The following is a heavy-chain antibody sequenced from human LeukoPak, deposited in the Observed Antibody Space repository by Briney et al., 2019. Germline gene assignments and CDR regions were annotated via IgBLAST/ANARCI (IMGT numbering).Heavy chain of an antibody. D-gene: IGHD6-6*01. V-gene: IGHV3-7*01. J-gene: IGHJ4*02. CDR1: GFTFGNYW. CDR3: ARWATSFDL. Sequence: GGSLRLSCAASGFTFGNYWMSWVRQAPGKGLEWVANIKQDGSDKYYVDSVAGRFTISRDNAKNSLYLQMNSLRAEDTAVYYCARWATSFDLWGQGTLVTVSS. CDR2: IKQDGSDK.